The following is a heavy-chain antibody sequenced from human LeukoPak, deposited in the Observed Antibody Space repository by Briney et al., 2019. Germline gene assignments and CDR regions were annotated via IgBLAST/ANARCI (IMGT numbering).Heavy chain of an antibody. CDR2: ISYDGSNK. V-gene: IGHV3-30-3*01. CDR3: ARDVSLAPARPSGPDY. CDR1: GFTFSSYA. D-gene: IGHD2-2*01. Sequence: GRSLRLSCAASGFTFSSYAMHWVRQAPGKGLEWVAVISYDGSNKYYADSVKGRFTISRDNSKNTLYLQMNSLRAEDTAVYYCARDVSLAPARPSGPDYWGQGTLVTVSS. J-gene: IGHJ4*02.